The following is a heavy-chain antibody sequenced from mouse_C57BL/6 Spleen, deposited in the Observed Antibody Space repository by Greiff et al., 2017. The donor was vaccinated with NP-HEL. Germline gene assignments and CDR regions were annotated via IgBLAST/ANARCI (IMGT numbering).Heavy chain of an antibody. CDR2: INYDGSST. Sequence: EVKLMESEGGLVQPGSSMKLSCTASGFTFSDYYMAWVRQVPEKGLEWVANINYDGSSTYYLDSLKSRFIISRDNAKNILYLQMSSLKSEDTATYYCARGFDYDEGYFDVWGTGTTVTVSS. D-gene: IGHD2-4*01. CDR1: GFTFSDYY. V-gene: IGHV5-16*01. CDR3: ARGFDYDEGYFDV. J-gene: IGHJ1*03.